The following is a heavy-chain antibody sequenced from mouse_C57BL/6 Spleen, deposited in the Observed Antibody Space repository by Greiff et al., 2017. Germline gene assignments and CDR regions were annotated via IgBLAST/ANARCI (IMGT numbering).Heavy chain of an antibody. J-gene: IGHJ3*01. CDR1: GYSITSGYD. CDR3: ARGDGNYEFAY. Sequence: EVKVVESGPGMVKPSQSLSLTCTVTGYSITSGYDWHWIRHFPGNKLEWMGYISYSGSTNYNPSLKSRISITHDTSKNHFFLKLNSVTTEDTATYYCARGDGNYEFAYWGQGTLVTVSA. V-gene: IGHV3-1*01. CDR2: ISYSGST. D-gene: IGHD2-1*01.